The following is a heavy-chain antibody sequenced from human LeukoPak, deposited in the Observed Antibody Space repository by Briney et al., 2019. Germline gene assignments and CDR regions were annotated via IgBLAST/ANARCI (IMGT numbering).Heavy chain of an antibody. CDR2: ISGSGSAI. CDR3: ARDGDPYYYDSSGYQNFDY. V-gene: IGHV3-48*03. D-gene: IGHD3-22*01. J-gene: IGHJ4*02. Sequence: GGSLRLSCAASGFTFSSYEMNWVRQAPGKGLEWVSYISGSGSAIYYADSVKGRFTISRDNAENSVYLQLNNLRAEDTAVYYCARDGDPYYYDSSGYQNFDYWGQGTLVTVSS. CDR1: GFTFSSYE.